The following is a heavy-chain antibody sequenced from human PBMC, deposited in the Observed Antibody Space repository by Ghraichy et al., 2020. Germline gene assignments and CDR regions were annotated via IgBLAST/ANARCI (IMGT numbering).Heavy chain of an antibody. D-gene: IGHD3-10*01. CDR2: IDWDDDK. V-gene: IGHV2-70*04. CDR1: GFSLSTSGMR. Sequence: SGPTLVKPTQTLTLTCTFSGFSLSTSGMRVSWIRQPPGKALEWLARIDWDDDKFYSTSLKTRLNISKDTSKNQVVLTMTNMDPVDTATYYCARSTMDDAFDIWGQGTMVTVSS. CDR3: ARSTMDDAFDI. J-gene: IGHJ3*02.